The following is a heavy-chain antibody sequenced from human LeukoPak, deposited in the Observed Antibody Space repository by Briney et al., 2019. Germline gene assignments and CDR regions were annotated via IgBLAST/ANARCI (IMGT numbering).Heavy chain of an antibody. D-gene: IGHD5-18*01. CDR3: AGRITGYSSGYVF. CDR2: ISGSAHKI. V-gene: IGHV3-23*01. CDR1: GFTFSNAW. J-gene: IGHJ4*02. Sequence: GGSLRLSCAASGFTFSNAWMNWVRQAPGKGLDWVSVISGSAHKIRYADSVRGRFTISRDNSENTVYLQMNNLRGEDTAIYYCAGRITGYSSGYVFWGQGTQVTVSS.